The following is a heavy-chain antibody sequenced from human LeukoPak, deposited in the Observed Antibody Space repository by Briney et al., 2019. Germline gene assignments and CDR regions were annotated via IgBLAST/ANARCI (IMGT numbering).Heavy chain of an antibody. V-gene: IGHV4-39*07. Sequence: SETLSLTCTVSGGSVSSGTYYWSWIRQPPGKGLEWIGEINHSGSTNYNPSLKSRVTISVDTSKNQFSLKLSSVTAADTAVYYCARGAHTRSTMVRGVIDYWGQGTLVTVSS. CDR1: GGSVSSGTYY. J-gene: IGHJ4*02. CDR2: INHSGST. D-gene: IGHD3-10*01. CDR3: ARGAHTRSTMVRGVIDY.